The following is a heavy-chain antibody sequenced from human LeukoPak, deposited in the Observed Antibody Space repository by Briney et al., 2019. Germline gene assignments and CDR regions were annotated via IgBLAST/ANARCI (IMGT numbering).Heavy chain of an antibody. CDR2: IKWNSGSI. J-gene: IGHJ4*02. D-gene: IGHD6-19*01. CDR3: AKDKGSGGWDFDY. V-gene: IGHV3-9*01. Sequence: PGRSLRLSCAASGFTFDDYAMHWVRQAPGNGLEWVSGIKWNSGSIGYADSVKGRFTISRDNAKKSLYLQMNSLRAEDTALYYCAKDKGSGGWDFDYWGQGTLVTVSS. CDR1: GFTFDDYA.